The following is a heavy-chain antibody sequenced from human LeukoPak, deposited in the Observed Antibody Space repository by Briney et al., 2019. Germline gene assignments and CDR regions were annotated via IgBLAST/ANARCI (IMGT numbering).Heavy chain of an antibody. CDR2: ISSSSSYI. Sequence: GGSLRLSCAASGFTFSSYSMNWVRQAPGKGLEWVSSISSSSSYIYYGDSVKGRFTISRDNAKNSLYLQMNSLRAEDTAVYYCARAGDIVVVPGYYYYYYMDVWGKGTTVTVSS. D-gene: IGHD2-2*01. CDR3: ARAGDIVVVPGYYYYYYMDV. V-gene: IGHV3-21*01. J-gene: IGHJ6*03. CDR1: GFTFSSYS.